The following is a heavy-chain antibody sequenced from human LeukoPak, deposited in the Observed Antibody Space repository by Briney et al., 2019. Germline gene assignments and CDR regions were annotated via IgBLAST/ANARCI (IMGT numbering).Heavy chain of an antibody. CDR1: GFTFSDHA. V-gene: IGHV3-13*01. D-gene: IGHD1-26*01. CDR2: VGIAADT. J-gene: IGHJ4*02. CDR3: VRQKKSHGNFDY. Sequence: GGSLRLSCAASGFTFSDHAMHWVRHATGKGLEWVSAVGIAADTFYPGSVKGRSTISRENAKNSLYLQMNSLRVEDTAVYYCVRQKKSHGNFDYWGQGTLVTVSS.